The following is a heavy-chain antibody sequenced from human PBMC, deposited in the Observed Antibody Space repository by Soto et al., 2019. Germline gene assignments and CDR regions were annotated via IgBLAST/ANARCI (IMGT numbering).Heavy chain of an antibody. CDR1: GFTFGKYP. J-gene: IGHJ4*02. V-gene: IGHV3-30*18. Sequence: GSLSLSCTSSGFTFGKYPIHWVRQAPGKGLECVASTSYDGNNKYYADSLKGRFTISRDNSKKMVYLPMTSLGPEDTAVYYCAKGGRSARDLDYWGQGARVTVAS. CDR2: TSYDGNNK. D-gene: IGHD1-26*01. CDR3: AKGGRSARDLDY.